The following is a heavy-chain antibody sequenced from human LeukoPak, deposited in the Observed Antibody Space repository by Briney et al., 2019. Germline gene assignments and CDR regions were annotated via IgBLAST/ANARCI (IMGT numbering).Heavy chain of an antibody. CDR1: GYTFTSYG. CDR3: ARVRAARPEEDYFDY. J-gene: IGHJ4*02. Sequence: EASVKVSCKASGYTFTSYGISWVRHAPGQGLEWMGWISAYNGNTNYAQKLQGRVTMTTDTSTSTAYMELRSLRSDDTAVYYCARVRAARPEEDYFDYWGQGTLVTVSS. V-gene: IGHV1-18*01. D-gene: IGHD6-6*01. CDR2: ISAYNGNT.